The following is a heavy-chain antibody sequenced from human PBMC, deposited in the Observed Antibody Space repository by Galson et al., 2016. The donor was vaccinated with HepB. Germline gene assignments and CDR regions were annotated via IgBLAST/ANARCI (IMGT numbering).Heavy chain of an antibody. CDR1: GFTNDY. V-gene: IGHV1-46*01. J-gene: IGHJ4*02. Sequence: SVKVSCKASGFTNDYIHWVRQAPGQGPEWMGIINPNGDTTTYAQKFQGRVSMTRDTSTSTVYMALSSLRSEDTAVYYCARGGGIEEGLPLDYWGQGTLVTVSS. CDR2: INPNGDTT. CDR3: ARGGGIEEGLPLDY. D-gene: IGHD6-13*01.